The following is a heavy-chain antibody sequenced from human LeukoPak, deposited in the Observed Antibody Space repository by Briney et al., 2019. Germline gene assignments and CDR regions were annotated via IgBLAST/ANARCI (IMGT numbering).Heavy chain of an antibody. CDR2: IYYSGST. J-gene: IGHJ6*03. V-gene: IGHV4-39*07. CDR1: GGSISSSSYY. D-gene: IGHD1-26*01. Sequence: SETLSLTCTVSGGSISSSSYYWGWIRQPPGKGLEWIGSIYYSGSTYYNPSLKSRVTISVDTSKNQFSLKLSSVTAADTAVYYCARGVGAYYMDVWGKGTTVTISS. CDR3: ARGVGAYYMDV.